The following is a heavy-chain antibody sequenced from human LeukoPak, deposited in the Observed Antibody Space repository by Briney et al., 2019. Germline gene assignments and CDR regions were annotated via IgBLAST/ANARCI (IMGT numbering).Heavy chain of an antibody. J-gene: IGHJ6*02. CDR1: GFTFTNSS. CDR3: VKDRPCETCMPMDA. CDR2: LGRSGENR. Sequence: GGSLRPSYAAAGFTFTNSSISSVRQDPREGIGSDSGLGRSGENRYYATSVRGRFSISRDNSKDTVYLQMNSLRAEDTAIYYCVKDRPCETCMPMDAWGQGTTVTVSS. D-gene: IGHD2-2*01. V-gene: IGHV3-23*01.